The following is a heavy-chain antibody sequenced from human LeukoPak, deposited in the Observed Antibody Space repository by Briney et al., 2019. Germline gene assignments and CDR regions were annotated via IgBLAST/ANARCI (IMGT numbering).Heavy chain of an antibody. D-gene: IGHD4-17*01. V-gene: IGHV3-66*02. CDR3: ASGADY. Sequence: GGSLRLSCAVSGFTVSSNYFSWVRQAPGKGLEWVSVIYTEGTTYYADSVKGRFIISRDNSKNTVYLQMNSLRAEDTAVYYCASGADYWGQGTLVTVSS. J-gene: IGHJ4*02. CDR1: GFTVSSNY. CDR2: IYTEGTT.